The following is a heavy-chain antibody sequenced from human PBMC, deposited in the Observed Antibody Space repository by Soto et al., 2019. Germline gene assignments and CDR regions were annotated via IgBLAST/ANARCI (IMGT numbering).Heavy chain of an antibody. CDR3: ATRTVGWYFDL. Sequence: EVQLLESGGGLVQPGGCLRLSCAASGFTFSSYAMSWVRQAPGKGLEWVSAISGSGGSTYYADSVKGRFTISRDNSKNTLYLQMNSMRAEDTAVYYCATRTVGWYFDLWGRGTLVTVSS. V-gene: IGHV3-23*01. CDR2: ISGSGGST. CDR1: GFTFSSYA. D-gene: IGHD4-17*01. J-gene: IGHJ2*01.